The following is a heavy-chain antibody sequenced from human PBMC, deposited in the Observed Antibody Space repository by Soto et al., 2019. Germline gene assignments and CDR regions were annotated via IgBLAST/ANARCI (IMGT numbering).Heavy chain of an antibody. CDR1: GFTFSKHG. CDR2: ISYDGSSQ. D-gene: IGHD6-19*01. CDR3: AKAHGYSSGWRADS. J-gene: IGHJ4*02. V-gene: IGHV3-30*18. Sequence: QVQLVESGGGVVQPGRSLRLSCVASGFTFSKHGIHWVRQAPGKGLEWVAVISYDGSSQYYADSVKGRFTISRDNSKNTVYVQMTTLRREDAAVYYCAKAHGYSSGWRADSWGQGTRVTVSA.